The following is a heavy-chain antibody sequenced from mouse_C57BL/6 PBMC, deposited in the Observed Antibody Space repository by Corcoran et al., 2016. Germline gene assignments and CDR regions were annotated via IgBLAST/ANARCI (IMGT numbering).Heavy chain of an antibody. D-gene: IGHD1-1*01. CDR2: INPNNGGT. V-gene: IGHV1-26*01. Sequence: EVQLQQSGPELVKPGASVKISCKASGYTFTDYYMNWVKQSHGKSLEWIGDINPNNGGTSYNQKFKGKATLTVDKSSSTAYMELRSLTSEDSAVYYCAREEAYYYGSRYYFDYWGQGTTLTVSS. J-gene: IGHJ2*01. CDR1: GYTFTDYY. CDR3: AREEAYYYGSRYYFDY.